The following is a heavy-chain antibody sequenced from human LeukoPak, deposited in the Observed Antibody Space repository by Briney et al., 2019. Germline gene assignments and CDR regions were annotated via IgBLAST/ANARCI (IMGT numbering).Heavy chain of an antibody. CDR2: ISGSGGRT. Sequence: GGSLRLSCAASGFTFSSYAMSWVRQAPRKGLEGVSAISGSGGRTYYADSVKGRFTISRDNSMDTLYLQMNSLRADDTAVYYCAKGARWELPLDYWGQGTLVTVSS. J-gene: IGHJ4*02. CDR1: GFTFSSYA. D-gene: IGHD1-26*01. V-gene: IGHV3-23*01. CDR3: AKGARWELPLDY.